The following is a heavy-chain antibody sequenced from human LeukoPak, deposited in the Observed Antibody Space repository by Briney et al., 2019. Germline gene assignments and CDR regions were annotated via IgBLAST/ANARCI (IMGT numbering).Heavy chain of an antibody. Sequence: SETLSLTCTVSGGSISGYYRSWIRQPAGKGMGWIGRIQTSGSANYNPSLKSRPTMSVDTSKNQFSLNLSSVTAADTVVYYCSRASTSGRAFDYWGQGTLVTVSS. CDR3: SRASTSGRAFDY. CDR1: GGSISGYY. D-gene: IGHD2-2*01. J-gene: IGHJ4*02. V-gene: IGHV4-4*07. CDR2: IQTSGSA.